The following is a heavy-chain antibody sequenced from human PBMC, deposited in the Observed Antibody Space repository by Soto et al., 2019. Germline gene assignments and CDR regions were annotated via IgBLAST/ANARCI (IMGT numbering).Heavy chain of an antibody. CDR2: IDWDDDK. J-gene: IGHJ6*03. Sequence: SGPTLVNPKQTLTMTCPFSGFSLSTSGMCVSWIRQPPGKALEWLARIDWDDDKYYSTSLKTRLTISKDTSKNQVVLTMTNMDPVDTATYYCARIRTVTTNYYYYYMDVWGKGTTVTVSS. D-gene: IGHD4-4*01. CDR1: GFSLSTSGMC. V-gene: IGHV2-70*11. CDR3: ARIRTVTTNYYYYYMDV.